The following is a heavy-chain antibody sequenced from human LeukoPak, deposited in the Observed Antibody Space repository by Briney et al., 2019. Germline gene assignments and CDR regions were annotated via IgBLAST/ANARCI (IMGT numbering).Heavy chain of an antibody. CDR1: GGSISSYY. Sequence: SETLSLTCTVSGGSISSYYWSRIRQPPGKGLEWIGEINHSGSTNYNPSLKSRVTISVDTSKNQFSLKLSSVTAADTAVYYCNFIAAAGMAPVVDYWGQGTLVTVSS. J-gene: IGHJ4*02. CDR3: NFIAAAGMAPVVDY. D-gene: IGHD6-13*01. V-gene: IGHV4-59*04. CDR2: INHSGST.